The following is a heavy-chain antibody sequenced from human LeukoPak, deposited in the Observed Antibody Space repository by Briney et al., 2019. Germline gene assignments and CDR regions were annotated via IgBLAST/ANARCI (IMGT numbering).Heavy chain of an antibody. CDR2: IKSKTDGGTT. CDR1: GFTFSSYA. Sequence: GGSLRLSCAASGFTFSSYAMSWVRQAPGKGLEWVGRIKSKTDGGTTDYAAPVKGRFTISRDDSKNTLYLQMNSLKTEDTAVYYCTTERPFSYRFDYWGQGTLVTVSS. V-gene: IGHV3-15*01. J-gene: IGHJ4*02. CDR3: TTERPFSYRFDY. D-gene: IGHD3-16*02.